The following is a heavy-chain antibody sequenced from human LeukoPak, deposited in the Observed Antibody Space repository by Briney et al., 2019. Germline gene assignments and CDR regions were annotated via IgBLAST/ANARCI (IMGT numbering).Heavy chain of an antibody. V-gene: IGHV4-38-2*02. D-gene: IGHD3-3*01. J-gene: IGHJ3*01. CDR3: ARAPGAPRGYYAGGFDV. Sequence: SETLSLTCTVSGYSISSGYYWGWTRQPPGKGLEWIGSIYHSGSTYYNPSLKSRVTISVDTSKNQFSLKLSSVTAADTAVYYCARAPGAPRGYYAGGFDVWGQGTLVTVSS. CDR1: GYSISSGYY. CDR2: IYHSGST.